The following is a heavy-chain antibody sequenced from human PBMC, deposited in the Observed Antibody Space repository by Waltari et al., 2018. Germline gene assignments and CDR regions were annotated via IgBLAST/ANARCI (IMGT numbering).Heavy chain of an antibody. CDR2: INHSGST. V-gene: IGHV4-34*01. CDR3: ARGGRDYVWGSYRPNWFDP. CDR1: GGSFSGYY. D-gene: IGHD3-16*02. Sequence: QVQLQQWGAGLLKPSETLSLTCAVYGGSFSGYYWSWLRQPPGTGLEWIGEINHSGSTNYNPSLKSRVTISVDTSKNQFSLKLSSVTAADTAVYYCARGGRDYVWGSYRPNWFDPWGQGTLVTVSS. J-gene: IGHJ5*02.